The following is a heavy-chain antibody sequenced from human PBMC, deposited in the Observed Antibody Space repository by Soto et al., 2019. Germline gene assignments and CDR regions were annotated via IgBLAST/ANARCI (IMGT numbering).Heavy chain of an antibody. J-gene: IGHJ5*02. D-gene: IGHD6-13*01. CDR3: ARVFSDSSSFFDP. Sequence: SETLSLTCTVSGGSISSGGYYWSWIRQHPGKGLEWIGYIYYSGSTYYNPSLKSRVTISVDTSKNQFSLKLSSVTAADTAVYYCARVFSDSSSFFDPWGQGTLVTVSS. CDR1: GGSISSGGYY. V-gene: IGHV4-31*03. CDR2: IYYSGST.